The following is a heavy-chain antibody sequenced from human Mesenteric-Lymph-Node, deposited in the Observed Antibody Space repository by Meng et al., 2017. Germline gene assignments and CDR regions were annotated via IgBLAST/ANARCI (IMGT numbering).Heavy chain of an antibody. D-gene: IGHD5-18*01. CDR3: AKLREYTYGSLGFDY. CDR2: IYSGGST. J-gene: IGHJ4*02. CDR1: GFTVSSNY. Sequence: GESLKISCAASGFTVSSNYMSWVRQAPGKGLEWVSVIYSGGSTYYADSVKGRFTISRDNSKNTLYLQMNSLRAEDTAVYYCAKLREYTYGSLGFDYWGQGTLVTVAS. V-gene: IGHV3-53*01.